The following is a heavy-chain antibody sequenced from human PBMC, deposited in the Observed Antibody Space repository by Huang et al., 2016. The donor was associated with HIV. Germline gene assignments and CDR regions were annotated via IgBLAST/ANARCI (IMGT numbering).Heavy chain of an antibody. V-gene: IGHV4-39*01. J-gene: IGHJ3*02. CDR2: FYYCGYA. CDR1: GGSITSSNHY. Sequence: QLHLQQSGPGLVRPSETLSLICTVSGGSITSSNHYWGWIRQTPGKGLEWIGNFYYCGYAYYTPSLKNRVSISIDTSKSQFSLRLSSVIATDTAVYYCASGEYGKNAYDIWGQGTVVTVSA. D-gene: IGHD2-2*01. CDR3: ASGEYGKNAYDI.